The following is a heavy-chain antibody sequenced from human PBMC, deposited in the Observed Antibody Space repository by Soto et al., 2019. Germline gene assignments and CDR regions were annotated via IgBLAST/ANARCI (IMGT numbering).Heavy chain of an antibody. CDR3: ARARYQLLHPYYYGMDV. CDR1: GGSISSYY. J-gene: IGHJ6*02. V-gene: IGHV4-59*01. D-gene: IGHD2-2*01. CDR2: INYSGST. Sequence: QVQLQESGPGLVKPSETLSLTCTVSGGSISSYYWSWIRQSPGKGLEWIGYINYSGSTKSNPSLKSRVTISVGTSRNQVSLKLSSVTAADSAVYFCARARYQLLHPYYYGMDVWGQGTTVTVSS.